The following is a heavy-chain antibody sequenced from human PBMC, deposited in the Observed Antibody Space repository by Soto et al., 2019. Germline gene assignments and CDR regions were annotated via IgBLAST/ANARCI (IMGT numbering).Heavy chain of an antibody. D-gene: IGHD6-13*01. CDR3: ARSPRSSPYFDY. Sequence: GEPLKVSWQCSGYTFSNFGIAWVRQLPGKGLEWMGIIYPGDYETRYSPSFHGKVTISADRSIGTAYLQWSSLEASDSAFYFCARSPRSSPYFDYWGQGALVTVSS. V-gene: IGHV5-51*01. CDR2: IYPGDYET. CDR1: GYTFSNFG. J-gene: IGHJ4*02.